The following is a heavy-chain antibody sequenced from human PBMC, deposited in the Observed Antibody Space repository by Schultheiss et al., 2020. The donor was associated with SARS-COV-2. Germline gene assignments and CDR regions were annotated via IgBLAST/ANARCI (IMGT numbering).Heavy chain of an antibody. J-gene: IGHJ6*02. D-gene: IGHD4-23*01. V-gene: IGHV1-18*01. CDR2: ISAYNGNT. CDR3: ASSLGLSDYGGNSGWAYGMDV. Sequence: ASVKVSCKASGYTFTSYGISWVRQAPGQGLEWMGWISAYNGNTNYAQKLQGRVTMTTDTSTSTAYMELRSLRSDDTAVYYCASSLGLSDYGGNSGWAYGMDVWGQGTTVTVSS. CDR1: GYTFTSYG.